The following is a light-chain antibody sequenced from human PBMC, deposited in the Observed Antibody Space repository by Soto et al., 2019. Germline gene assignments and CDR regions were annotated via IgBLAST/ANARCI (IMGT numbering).Light chain of an antibody. Sequence: AIQLTQSPSSLSASVGDRVTITCRASQGIRSALGWFQQIPGKAPKILISDASTLESGVPSRFSAGGSGTDFTLPISALQPEDFATYYCQQFNSYPRTFGQGTKLESK. J-gene: IGKJ2*01. CDR3: QQFNSYPRT. CDR1: QGIRSA. CDR2: DAS. V-gene: IGKV1-13*02.